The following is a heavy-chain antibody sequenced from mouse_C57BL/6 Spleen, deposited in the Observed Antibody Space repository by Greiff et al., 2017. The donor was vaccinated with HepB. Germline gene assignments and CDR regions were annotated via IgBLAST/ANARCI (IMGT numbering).Heavy chain of an antibody. CDR1: GYTFTSYT. J-gene: IGHJ2*01. CDR3: ARSGGNYEFDY. V-gene: IGHV1-4*01. Sequence: QVQLQQSGAELARPGASVKMSCKASGYTFTSYTMHWVKQRPGQGLEWIGYINPSSGYTKYNQKFKDKATLTADRSSSTAYMQLSSLTSEDSAVYYCARSGGNYEFDYWGQGTTLTVSS. D-gene: IGHD2-1*01. CDR2: INPSSGYT.